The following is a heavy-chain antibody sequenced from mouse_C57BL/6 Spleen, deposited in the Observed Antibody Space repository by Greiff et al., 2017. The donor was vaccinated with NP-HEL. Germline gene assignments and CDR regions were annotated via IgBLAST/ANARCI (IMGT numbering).Heavy chain of an antibody. Sequence: EVQLQQSGPELVKPGASVKMSCKASGYTFTDYNMHWVKQSHGKSLEWLGYINPNNGGTSYNPKFKGKDTLTVNKSSRTAYMELCSLTSDDSAVNYCARREDAMDYWGQGTSVTVSS. CDR2: INPNNGGT. J-gene: IGHJ4*01. CDR3: ARREDAMDY. CDR1: GYTFTDYN. V-gene: IGHV1-22*01.